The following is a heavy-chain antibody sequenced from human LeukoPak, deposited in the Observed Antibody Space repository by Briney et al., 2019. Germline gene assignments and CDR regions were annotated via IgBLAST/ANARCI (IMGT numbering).Heavy chain of an antibody. CDR3: ARVRRSLNWFDS. V-gene: IGHV4-34*01. CDR1: GGSFSGYY. Sequence: PSETLSLTCAVYGGSFSGYYWGWIRQPPGKGLEWIGIIYYSGITHYNPSLKSRVTILVDTSKNQFSLKLSSVTDADTAVYHCARVRRSLNWFDSWGQGTLVTVSS. CDR2: IYYSGIT. D-gene: IGHD3-3*01. J-gene: IGHJ5*01.